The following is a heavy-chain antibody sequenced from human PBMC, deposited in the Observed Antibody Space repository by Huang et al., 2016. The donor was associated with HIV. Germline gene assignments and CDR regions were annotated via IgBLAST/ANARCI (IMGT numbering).Heavy chain of an antibody. Sequence: QVPLQESGPGLVKPSETLSLTCTVSGGSISTHYWGWIRQPPGKGLEWIGSIDYSGSPNYSPSLKSRVTILLDTSKNQCSLRVNSVTAADTAMYYCARDHHDFWRGYRRMYFFDHWGQGTLVTVSS. CDR2: IDYSGSP. J-gene: IGHJ4*02. CDR3: ARDHHDFWRGYRRMYFFDH. CDR1: GGSISTHY. D-gene: IGHD3-3*01. V-gene: IGHV4-59*11.